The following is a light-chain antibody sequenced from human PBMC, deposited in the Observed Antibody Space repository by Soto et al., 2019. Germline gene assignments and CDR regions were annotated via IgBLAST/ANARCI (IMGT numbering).Light chain of an antibody. CDR3: QQYECLPLT. V-gene: IGKV1-33*01. J-gene: IGKJ5*01. CDR2: DAS. Sequence: DIQMTQSTSSLSASVGDRVTITCQASHDINKNLIWYQQKPGKAPKLLIYDASDVETGVPSRFSGSGSGTGFTFTISILQAEDFATYYCQQYECLPLTFGQGTRLEIK. CDR1: HDINKN.